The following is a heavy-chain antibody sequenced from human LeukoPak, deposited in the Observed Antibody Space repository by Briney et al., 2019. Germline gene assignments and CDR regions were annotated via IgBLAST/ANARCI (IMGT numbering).Heavy chain of an antibody. CDR2: INHRGST. J-gene: IGHJ4*02. V-gene: IGHV4-34*01. Sequence: SETLSLTCAVYGGSLSGYHWSWIRQPPGKGLEWIGEINHRGSTNYNPSLKSRVTMSVDTSKNQFSLKLSSVTAADTAVYYCARGRGAARFVTIEFDYWGQGALVTVSS. D-gene: IGHD6-6*01. CDR1: GGSLSGYH. CDR3: ARGRGAARFVTIEFDY.